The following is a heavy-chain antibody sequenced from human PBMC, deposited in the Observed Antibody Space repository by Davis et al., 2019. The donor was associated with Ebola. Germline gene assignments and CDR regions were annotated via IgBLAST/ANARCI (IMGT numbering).Heavy chain of an antibody. CDR3: ARDGLAYCGGDCYPHDY. CDR2: IWYDGSNK. V-gene: IGHV3-33*01. J-gene: IGHJ4*02. CDR1: GFTFSSYG. Sequence: GESLKISCAASGFTFSSYGMHWVRQAPGKGLEWVAVIWYDGSNKYYADSVKGRFTISRDNSKNTLYLQMNSLRAEDTAVYYCARDGLAYCGGDCYPHDYWGQGTLVTVSS. D-gene: IGHD2-21*02.